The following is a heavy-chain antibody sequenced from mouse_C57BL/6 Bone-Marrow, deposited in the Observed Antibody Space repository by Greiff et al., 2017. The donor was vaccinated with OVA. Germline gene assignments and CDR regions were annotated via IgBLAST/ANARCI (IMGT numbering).Heavy chain of an antibody. CDR3: AREGNYDYNFDY. V-gene: IGHV1-69*01. D-gene: IGHD2-4*01. CDR1: GYTFPSYW. Sequence: QVQLQQPGAELVMPGASVKLSCKASGYTFPSYWMHWVKQRPGQGLEWIGEIDPSDSYTNYNQKFKGKSTLTVDKSSSTAYMQLSSLTSEDSAVYYCAREGNYDYNFDYWGQGTTLTVSS. J-gene: IGHJ2*01. CDR2: IDPSDSYT.